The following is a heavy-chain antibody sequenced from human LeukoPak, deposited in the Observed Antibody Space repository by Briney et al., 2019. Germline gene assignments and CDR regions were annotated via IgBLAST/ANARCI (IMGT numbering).Heavy chain of an antibody. CDR1: GFTFSSYS. J-gene: IGHJ4*02. Sequence: GGSLRLSCAASGFTFSSYSMNWVRQAPGKGLEWVSYISSSSSTIYYADSVKGRFTISRDNAKNSLYLQMNSLRAEDTAVYYCHFWGSYRPLDYWGQGTLVTVSS. V-gene: IGHV3-48*04. CDR2: ISSSSSTI. CDR3: HFWGSYRPLDY. D-gene: IGHD3-16*02.